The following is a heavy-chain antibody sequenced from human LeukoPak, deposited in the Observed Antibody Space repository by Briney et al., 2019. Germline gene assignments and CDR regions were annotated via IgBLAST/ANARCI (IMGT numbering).Heavy chain of an antibody. CDR2: ISTSGGSS. J-gene: IGHJ4*02. V-gene: IGHV3-23*01. CDR1: GFTFGSYA. Sequence: PGESLRLSCAASGFTFGSYAMSWVRQAPGKGLEWVSGISTSGGSSSYADSVKGRFTTSRDNPRNTLYMEMNSLRAEDTALYYCAIMHPYYDGSGYWVQWGQGTLVTVSS. CDR3: AIMHPYYDGSGYWVQ. D-gene: IGHD3-22*01.